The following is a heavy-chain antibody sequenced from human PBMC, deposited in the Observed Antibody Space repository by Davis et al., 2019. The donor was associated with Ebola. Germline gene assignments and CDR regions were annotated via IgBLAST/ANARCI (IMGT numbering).Heavy chain of an antibody. Sequence: AASVKVSCKASGYTFISYYMHWVRQAPGQGLEWMGWISAYNGNTNYAQKLQGRVTMTTDTSTSTAYMELRSLRSDDTAVYYCARDLITTPLDVWGQGTTVTVSS. CDR3: ARDLITTPLDV. CDR1: GYTFISYY. V-gene: IGHV1-18*04. D-gene: IGHD1-14*01. CDR2: ISAYNGNT. J-gene: IGHJ6*02.